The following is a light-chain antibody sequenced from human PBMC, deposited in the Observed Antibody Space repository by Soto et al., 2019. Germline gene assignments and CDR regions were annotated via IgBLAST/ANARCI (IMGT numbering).Light chain of an antibody. J-gene: IGKJ2*01. CDR3: QHYNNWPPYT. CDR2: GAS. V-gene: IGKV3-15*01. CDR1: QSVSSN. Sequence: EIAMTQSPATLSVSPGERATLSCRASQSVSSNLAWYQQKPGQAPRLLIYGASTRATGISARFSGSGSGTEFTLTISSLQSEDFAVYYCQHYNNWPPYTFGQGTRLEIK.